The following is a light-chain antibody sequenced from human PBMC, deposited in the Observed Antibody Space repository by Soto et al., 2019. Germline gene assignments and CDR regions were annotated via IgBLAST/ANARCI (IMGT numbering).Light chain of an antibody. CDR1: SSDVGGYNY. CDR3: TSYAGGNNV. V-gene: IGLV2-8*01. Sequence: QSVLTQPPSASGSPGQSVTISCTGTSSDVGGYNYVSWYQQHPGKVPKLMVYEANKRPSGVPDRFSVSKSGNTASLTVSGLQAEDEADYYCTSYAGGNNVFGTGTKLTVL. CDR2: EAN. J-gene: IGLJ1*01.